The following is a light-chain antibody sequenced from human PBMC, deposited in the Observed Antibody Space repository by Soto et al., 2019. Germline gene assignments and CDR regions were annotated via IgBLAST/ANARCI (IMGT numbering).Light chain of an antibody. V-gene: IGKV3-20*01. Sequence: ENVLTQSPCTLSLSPGERATLSCRASESVSSIYVAWYQQKPGQAPTLLIYGASTRATGIPDRFSGSGSGTDFTLTIDRLEPEDFAVYYCQQSLNPKTFGQGTKVAIK. J-gene: IGKJ1*01. CDR3: QQSLNPKT. CDR1: ESVSSIY. CDR2: GAS.